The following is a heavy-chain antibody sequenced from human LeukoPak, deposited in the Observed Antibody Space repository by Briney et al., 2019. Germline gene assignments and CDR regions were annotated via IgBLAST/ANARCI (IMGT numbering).Heavy chain of an antibody. V-gene: IGHV3-48*04. CDR3: ARDQWYSFDS. Sequence: GGSLRLFCAASGFTFSSYGMHWVRQAPGRGLEWLSYISRDGEIISYADSVKGRFTISRDNAKNSLFLQLNSLRAEDTAVYYCARDQWYSFDSWGQGTLVTVSS. CDR2: ISRDGEII. D-gene: IGHD1-1*01. CDR1: GFTFSSYG. J-gene: IGHJ4*02.